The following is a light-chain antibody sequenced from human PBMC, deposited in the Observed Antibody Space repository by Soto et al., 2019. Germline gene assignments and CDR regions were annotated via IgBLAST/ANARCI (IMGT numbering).Light chain of an antibody. V-gene: IGKV3-20*01. CDR1: QSIGKSY. Sequence: SLSPGESXTLSXXASQSIGKSYLAWFQHKPGQAPRLLIYGASTRATGIPDRFRGSGSGTDFTLTVSRLESEDFAVYYCQQYAESPLTFGGGTKVEIK. CDR2: GAS. J-gene: IGKJ4*01. CDR3: QQYAESPLT.